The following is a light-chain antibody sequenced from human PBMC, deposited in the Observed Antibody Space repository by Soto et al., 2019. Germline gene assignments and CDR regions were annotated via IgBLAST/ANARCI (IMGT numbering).Light chain of an antibody. V-gene: IGLV2-23*02. CDR2: EVS. Sequence: QSALTQPASVSGSPGQSITISCTGASSDVGTYNLVSWYQQHPGKAPKLMIYEVSKRPSGVSNRFSGSKSGNTASLTISGLPAEDEADYYCCSYAGSNTLYVFGTGTKVTVL. CDR3: CSYAGSNTLYV. J-gene: IGLJ1*01. CDR1: SSDVGTYNL.